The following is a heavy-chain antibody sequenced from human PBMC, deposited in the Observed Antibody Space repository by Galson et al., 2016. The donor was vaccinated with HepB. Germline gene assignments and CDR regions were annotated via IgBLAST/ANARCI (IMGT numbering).Heavy chain of an antibody. J-gene: IGHJ4*02. Sequence: SLRLSCAASGFDFSGYTIHWVRQAPGQGLQYVSAISYNGGSTYYADSVKGRFTISRDNSKNTLYLQMNSLTADDTALYYCAGDHGPSGWLHWGQGTLVIVSS. CDR1: GFDFSGYT. CDR3: AGDHGPSGWLH. CDR2: ISYNGGST. V-gene: IGHV3-64*04. D-gene: IGHD6-19*01.